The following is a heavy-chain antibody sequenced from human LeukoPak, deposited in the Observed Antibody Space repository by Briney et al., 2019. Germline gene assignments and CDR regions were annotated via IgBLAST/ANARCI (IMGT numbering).Heavy chain of an antibody. Sequence: PGGSLRLSCAASGFTFSSYAMHWVRQAPGKGLEWVAVISYDGSNKYYADSVKGRFTISRDNSKNTLYLQMNSLRAEDTAVYYCARGVLYYDSSGYHDYWGQGTLVTVSP. V-gene: IGHV3-30*04. CDR2: ISYDGSNK. CDR1: GFTFSSYA. CDR3: ARGVLYYDSSGYHDY. D-gene: IGHD3-22*01. J-gene: IGHJ4*02.